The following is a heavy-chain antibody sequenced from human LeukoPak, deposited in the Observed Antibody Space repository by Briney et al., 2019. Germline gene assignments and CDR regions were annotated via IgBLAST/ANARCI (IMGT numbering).Heavy chain of an antibody. CDR1: GGSISGYY. D-gene: IGHD6-19*01. CDR3: ARDPSTHSSGWYWYFDL. V-gene: IGHV4-4*07. J-gene: IGHJ2*01. CDR2: IYPSGST. Sequence: SETLSLTCTVSGGSISGYYWSWIRQPAGKGLEWIGRIYPSGSTNYNPSLKSRVTMSVDTSKNQLSLKVRSVTAADTAVYYCARDPSTHSSGWYWYFDLWGRGTLVTVSS.